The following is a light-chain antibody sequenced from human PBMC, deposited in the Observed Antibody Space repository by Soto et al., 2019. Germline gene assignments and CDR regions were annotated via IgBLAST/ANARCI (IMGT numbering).Light chain of an antibody. CDR2: GAT. CDR3: QQYGGTPPT. J-gene: IGKJ4*01. V-gene: IGKV3-20*01. Sequence: EIVLTQSPGTVSLSPGETATLSCRASQTVSSNYLAWYQQKPGQAPRLLIYGATTRATGVPDRFSGGGSGTAFILTITTLEPEDFALYTCQQYGGTPPTFGGGTKVEIK. CDR1: QTVSSNY.